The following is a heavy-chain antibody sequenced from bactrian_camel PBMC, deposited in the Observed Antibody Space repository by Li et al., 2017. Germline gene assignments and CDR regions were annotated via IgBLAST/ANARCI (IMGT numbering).Heavy chain of an antibody. V-gene: IGHV3S40*01. Sequence: VQLVESGGGLVQPGGSLRLSCAASRFTFSSYDMSWVRQAPGKGLEWVSAINRGGGNTYYADSVKGRFTISRDNAKNTLYLQMNSLKPEDTAMYFCAGGLYYGLGDYWGQGTQVTVS. D-gene: IGHD5*01. CDR1: RFTFSSYD. CDR3: AGGLYYGLGDY. CDR2: INRGGGNT. J-gene: IGHJ4*01.